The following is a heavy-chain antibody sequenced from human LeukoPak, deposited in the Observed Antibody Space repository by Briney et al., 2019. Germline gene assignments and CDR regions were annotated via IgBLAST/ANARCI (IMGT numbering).Heavy chain of an antibody. CDR2: ISGSGGST. Sequence: GSLRPPLAASGFTFSSHAMSWVRPAPGKGLEWVSAISGSGGSTYYADSVKGRFTISRDNSKNTLYLQMNSLRAEDTAVYYCASGRATFDYWGQGTLVTVSS. V-gene: IGHV3-23*01. CDR3: ASGRATFDY. J-gene: IGHJ4*02. D-gene: IGHD1-26*01. CDR1: GFTFSSHA.